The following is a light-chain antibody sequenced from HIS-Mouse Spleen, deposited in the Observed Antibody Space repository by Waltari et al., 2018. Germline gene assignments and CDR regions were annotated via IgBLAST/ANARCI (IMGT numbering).Light chain of an antibody. J-gene: IGLJ2*01. CDR3: SSYTSSSFNVV. CDR1: SSDVGGYNY. CDR2: DVS. Sequence: QSALTQPASVSGSPGQSITISCTGTSSDVGGYNYVSWYQQHPGKAPKLMIYDVSNPPSGFSNRFSCSKSGNTASLTISGLQAEDEADYYCSSYTSSSFNVVFGGGTKLTVL. V-gene: IGLV2-14*03.